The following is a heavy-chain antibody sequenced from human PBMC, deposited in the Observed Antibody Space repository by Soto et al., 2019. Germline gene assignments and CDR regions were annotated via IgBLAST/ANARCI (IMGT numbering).Heavy chain of an antibody. V-gene: IGHV3-53*01. Sequence: EVQLVESGGGLIQPGGSLRLSCAASGFSVSSNYMSWVRQAPGKGLEWVSVIYSGGNTHYADSVKGRFTISRDNYKNTLDLQLTSLRAEDTAVYYCARDSTWIPYYHYGMDGWGQGTTVNVSS. CDR3: ARDSTWIPYYHYGMDG. CDR2: IYSGGNT. CDR1: GFSVSSNY. J-gene: IGHJ6*02. D-gene: IGHD5-12*01.